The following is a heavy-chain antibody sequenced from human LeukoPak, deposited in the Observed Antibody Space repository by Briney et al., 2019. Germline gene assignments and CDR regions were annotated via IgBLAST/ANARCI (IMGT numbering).Heavy chain of an antibody. CDR1: GGSFSGYY. CDR2: INHSGGT. D-gene: IGHD5-18*01. CDR3: ARGRGYSYGFSPDNWFDP. J-gene: IGHJ5*02. Sequence: SSETLSLTCAVYGGSFSGYYWSWIRQPPGKGLEWIGEINHSGGTNYNPSLKSRVTMSVDTSKNQFSLKLSSVTAADTAVYYCARGRGYSYGFSPDNWFDPWGQGTLVTVSS. V-gene: IGHV4-34*01.